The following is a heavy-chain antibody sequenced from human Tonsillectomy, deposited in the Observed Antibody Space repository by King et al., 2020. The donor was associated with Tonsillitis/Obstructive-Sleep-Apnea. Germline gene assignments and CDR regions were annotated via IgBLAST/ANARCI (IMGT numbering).Heavy chain of an antibody. Sequence: QPVQSGAEVKKPGASVKVSCKASGYSFTSYGISWVRQAPGQGLEWMGWISAYNGDTNYAQKLQGRVTMTTDTSTSTAYMELRSLRSDDTAVYYCARDSMSHYFDSSAYYTFAYWGQGTLVTVSS. CDR3: ARDSMSHYFDSSAYYTFAY. CDR2: ISAYNGDT. J-gene: IGHJ4*02. CDR1: GYSFTSYG. D-gene: IGHD3-22*01. V-gene: IGHV1-18*01.